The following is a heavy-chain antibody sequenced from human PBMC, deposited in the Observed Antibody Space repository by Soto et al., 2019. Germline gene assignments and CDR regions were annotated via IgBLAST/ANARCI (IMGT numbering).Heavy chain of an antibody. V-gene: IGHV1-3*01. CDR2: LNAGNSNR. CDR1: GYTFTNNA. CDR3: ARGMGSGKKYYYYYYGMDV. D-gene: IGHD3-10*01. Sequence: ASVKVSCKASGYTFTNNAIHWVRQAPGQRLEWLGWLNAGNSNREYSQKFQGRVTMTRNTSISTAYMELSSLRSEDTAVYYCARGMGSGKKYYYYYYGMDVWGQGTTVTVSS. J-gene: IGHJ6*02.